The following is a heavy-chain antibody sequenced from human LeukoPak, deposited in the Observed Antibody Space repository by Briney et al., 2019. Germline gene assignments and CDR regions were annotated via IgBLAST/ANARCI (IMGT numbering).Heavy chain of an antibody. CDR2: ISAYNGNT. V-gene: IGHV1-18*01. CDR1: GYTFTSYG. Sequence: GASVKVSCKASGYTFTSYGISWVRQAPGQGLEWMGWISAYNGNTNYAQKLQGRVTMTTDTSTSTAYMELRSLRSDDTAVYYCAFGLVREMATIGRYYYYMDVWGKGTTVTVSS. CDR3: AFGLVREMATIGRYYYYMDV. D-gene: IGHD5-24*01. J-gene: IGHJ6*03.